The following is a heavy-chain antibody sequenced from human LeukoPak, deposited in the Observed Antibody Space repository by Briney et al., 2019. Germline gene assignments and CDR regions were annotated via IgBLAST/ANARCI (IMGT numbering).Heavy chain of an antibody. CDR3: ARATLSDYYFNY. CDR2: INPSGGST. Sequence: ASVKVSCNASGYTFTSYYMHWVRQAPGQGLEWMGIINPSGGSTSYAQKFQGRVTMTRDTSTNTVYMELSSLRSEDTAVYFCARATLSDYYFNYWGQGTLVTVSS. J-gene: IGHJ4*02. V-gene: IGHV1-46*01. CDR1: GYTFTSYY.